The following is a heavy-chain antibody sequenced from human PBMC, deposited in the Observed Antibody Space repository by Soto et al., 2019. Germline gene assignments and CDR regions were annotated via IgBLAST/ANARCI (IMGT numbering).Heavy chain of an antibody. CDR3: AKDKASDIFVLVAAQDHAFDF. CDR2: ISWNSGSI. J-gene: IGHJ3*01. D-gene: IGHD2-15*01. Sequence: GGSLRLSCAASGFTFDDYAMHWVRQAPGKGLEWVSGISWNSGSIGYADSVKGRFTISRDNAKNSLYLQMNSLRAEDTALYYCAKDKASDIFVLVAAQDHAFDFSGQGTMVTVSS. CDR1: GFTFDDYA. V-gene: IGHV3-9*01.